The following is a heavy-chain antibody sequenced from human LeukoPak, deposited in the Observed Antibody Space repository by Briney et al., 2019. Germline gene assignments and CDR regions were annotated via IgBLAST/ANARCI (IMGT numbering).Heavy chain of an antibody. D-gene: IGHD6-19*01. Sequence: PGGSLRLSCAASGFTFSSYGMHWVRQAPGKGLEWVAVISYDGSNKYYADSVKGRFTISRDNSKNTLYLQMNSLRAEDTAVYYCAKYRDSSGLNWFDPWGQGTLVTVSS. CDR2: ISYDGSNK. V-gene: IGHV3-30*18. J-gene: IGHJ5*02. CDR3: AKYRDSSGLNWFDP. CDR1: GFTFSSYG.